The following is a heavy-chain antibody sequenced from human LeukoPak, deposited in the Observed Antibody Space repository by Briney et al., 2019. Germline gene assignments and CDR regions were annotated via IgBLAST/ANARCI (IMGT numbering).Heavy chain of an antibody. CDR3: AREISSSHGIDAFDI. J-gene: IGHJ3*02. Sequence: PGGSLRLSCAASGFTFSSYGMHWVRQAPGKGLEWVAVIWYDGSNKYYADSVKGRFTISRDNSKNTLYLQMNSLRAEDTAVYYCAREISSSHGIDAFDIWGQGTMVTVSS. D-gene: IGHD6-13*01. CDR1: GFTFSSYG. V-gene: IGHV3-33*01. CDR2: IWYDGSNK.